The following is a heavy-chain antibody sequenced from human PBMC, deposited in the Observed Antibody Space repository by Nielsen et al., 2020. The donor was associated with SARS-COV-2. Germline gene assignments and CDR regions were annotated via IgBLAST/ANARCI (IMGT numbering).Heavy chain of an antibody. CDR1: RFTLSIYG. D-gene: IGHD2-8*02. V-gene: IGHV3-33*01. CDR2: IWYDGSNK. J-gene: IGHJ6*03. Sequence: GGSLRLSCAASRFTLSIYGMHWVRQAPGKGLEWVAVIWYDGSNKYYADSVKGRFTISRDNSKNTLYLQMNSLRAEDTAVYYCVRDTGPYYMDVWGKGTTVTVSS. CDR3: VRDTGPYYMDV.